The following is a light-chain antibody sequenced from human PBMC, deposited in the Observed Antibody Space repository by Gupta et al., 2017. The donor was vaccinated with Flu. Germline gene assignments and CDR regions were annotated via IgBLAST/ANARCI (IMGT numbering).Light chain of an antibody. Sequence: VTITCRASQKITNYLNWYQQKPGKAPKLLIYSASDLQSDVPPRFSGSGSGSEFTFTISSLQPEDFATYYCQQSYSTPYTFGQGTKLEIK. CDR2: SAS. V-gene: IGKV1-39*01. CDR1: QKITNY. J-gene: IGKJ2*01. CDR3: QQSYSTPYT.